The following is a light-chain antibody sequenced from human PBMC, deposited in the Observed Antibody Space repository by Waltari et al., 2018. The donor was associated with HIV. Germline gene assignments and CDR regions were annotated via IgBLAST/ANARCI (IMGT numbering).Light chain of an antibody. CDR3: QTWGTGIWV. CDR1: SAHSTYA. CDR2: VNSDGSH. J-gene: IGLJ3*02. V-gene: IGLV4-69*01. Sequence: QLALTQSPSASASLGASVKLTCTLNSAHSTYAIAWHQQQPQKGPRYLMKVNSDGSHNKGAGIPDRFSGSSSGAERDLTISGLQSEDEADYYCQTWGTGIWVFGGGTKLTVL.